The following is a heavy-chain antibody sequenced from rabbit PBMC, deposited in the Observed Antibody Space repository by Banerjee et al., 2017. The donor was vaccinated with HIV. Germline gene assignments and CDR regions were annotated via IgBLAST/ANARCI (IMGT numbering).Heavy chain of an antibody. CDR1: GFSFSNKYV. Sequence: QEQLEESGGDLVKPEGSLTLTCTASGFSFSNKYVMCWVRQAPGKGLEWIACNSSSGNTVYASCAKGRFTISRTSSTTVTLQMTSLTAADTATYFCAGGGLGSTGYTYAFDPWGQGTLVTVS. J-gene: IGHJ2*01. CDR2: NSSSGNT. D-gene: IGHD1-1*01. V-gene: IGHV1S45*01. CDR3: AGGGLGSTGYTYAFDP.